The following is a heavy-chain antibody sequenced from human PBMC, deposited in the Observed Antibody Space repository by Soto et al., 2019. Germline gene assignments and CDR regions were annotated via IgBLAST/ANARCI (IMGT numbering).Heavy chain of an antibody. CDR3: ARDRSDSSRADSFDI. J-gene: IGHJ3*02. Sequence: EVQLVESGGGLIQPGGSLRLSCAVSGFTVSNTYMSWVRQAPGKGLEWISVIYRGLATYYADSVKGRFTISRDDSRNTVYLQMNSLTTEDTAVYFCARDRSDSSRADSFDIWGQGTMVTVS. V-gene: IGHV3-53*01. CDR2: IYRGLAT. CDR1: GFTVSNTY. D-gene: IGHD6-25*01.